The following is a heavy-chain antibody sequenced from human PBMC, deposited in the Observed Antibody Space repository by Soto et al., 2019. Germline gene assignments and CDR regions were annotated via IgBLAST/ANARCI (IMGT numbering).Heavy chain of an antibody. CDR3: ARPYYDARLAVETRDGFNV. Sequence: QVQLVESGGGVVQPGRSLSLSCAASGFSFSSYGMHWVRQAPGKGLEWVAVIWYDGSAQYYADSVKGLFTISRDNSNNTVYPQMSSLRAEDTAVYYCARPYYDARLAVETRDGFNVWGQGTMVIVSS. V-gene: IGHV3-33*01. D-gene: IGHD3-3*01. J-gene: IGHJ3*01. CDR2: IWYDGSAQ. CDR1: GFSFSSYG.